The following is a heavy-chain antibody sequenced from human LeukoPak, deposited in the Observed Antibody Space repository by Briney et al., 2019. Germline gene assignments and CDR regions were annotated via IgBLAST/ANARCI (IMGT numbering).Heavy chain of an antibody. CDR2: IYHSGST. J-gene: IGHJ4*02. Sequence: SETLSLTCAVYGGSFSGYYWSWIRQPPGKGLEWIGEIYHSGSTNYNPSLKSRVTISVDKSKNQFSLKLSSVTAADTAVYYCAREGPEAGLDYWGQGTLVTVSS. CDR1: GGSFSGYY. V-gene: IGHV4-34*01. CDR3: AREGPEAGLDY. D-gene: IGHD6-19*01.